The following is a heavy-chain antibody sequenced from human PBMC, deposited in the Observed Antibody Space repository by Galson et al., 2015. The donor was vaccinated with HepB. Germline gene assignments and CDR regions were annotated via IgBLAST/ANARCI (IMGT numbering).Heavy chain of an antibody. CDR3: AVGGKDYYDSSYGGAHWFDP. D-gene: IGHD3-22*01. CDR2: INYSGST. CDR1: GVSISSGGYY. Sequence: TLSLTCTVSGVSISSGGYYWTWIRQHPGKGLEWIGHINYSGSTHYNPSLKNRITISLYTSKNQLSLKLRSVTAADTAVYYCAVGGKDYYDSSYGGAHWFDPWGQGTLVTVSS. V-gene: IGHV4-31*03. J-gene: IGHJ5*02.